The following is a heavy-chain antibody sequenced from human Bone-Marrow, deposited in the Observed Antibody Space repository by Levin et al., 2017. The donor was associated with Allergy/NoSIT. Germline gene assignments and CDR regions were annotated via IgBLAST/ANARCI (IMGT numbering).Heavy chain of an antibody. V-gene: IGHV3-33*01. CDR3: AREGYSSGWLLYYYYYMDV. Sequence: GGSLRLSCAASGFTFSDYGMHCVRQAPGKGLEWVAVMWYDGSDKYYADSVKGRFTISRDNSKNTLYLQMNRLRAEDAAVYYCAREGYSSGWLLYYYYYMDVWGKGTTVTVSS. J-gene: IGHJ6*03. CDR2: MWYDGSDK. CDR1: GFTFSDYG. D-gene: IGHD6-19*01.